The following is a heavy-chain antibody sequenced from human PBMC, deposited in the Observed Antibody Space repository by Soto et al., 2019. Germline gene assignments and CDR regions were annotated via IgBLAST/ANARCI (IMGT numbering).Heavy chain of an antibody. CDR3: ARTPYYDFWSGSRDRIRGSPGLFDP. V-gene: IGHV3-48*01. D-gene: IGHD3-3*01. J-gene: IGHJ5*02. CDR1: GFTFSSYS. Sequence: PGGSLRLSCAASGFTFSSYSMNWVRQAPGKGLEWVSYISSSSSTIYYADSVKGRFTISRDNAKNSLYLRMNSLRAEDTAVYYRARTPYYDFWSGSRDRIRGSPGLFDPWGQGTLVTVSS. CDR2: ISSSSSTI.